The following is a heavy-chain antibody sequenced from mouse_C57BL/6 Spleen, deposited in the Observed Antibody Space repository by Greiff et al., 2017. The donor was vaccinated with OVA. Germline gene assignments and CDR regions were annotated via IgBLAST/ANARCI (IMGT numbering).Heavy chain of an antibody. CDR1: GFTFSSYT. V-gene: IGHV5-9*01. CDR3: ARRSTVVGGWYFDV. Sequence: EVHLVESGGGLVKPGGSLKLSCAASGFTFSSYTMSWVRQTPEKRLEWVATISGGGGNTYYPDSVKGRFTISRDNAKNTLYLQMSSLRSEDTALYYCARRSTVVGGWYFDVWGTGTTVTVSS. J-gene: IGHJ1*03. CDR2: ISGGGGNT. D-gene: IGHD1-1*01.